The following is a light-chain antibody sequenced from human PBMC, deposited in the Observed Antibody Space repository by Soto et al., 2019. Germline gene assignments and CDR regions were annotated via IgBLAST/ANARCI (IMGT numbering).Light chain of an antibody. Sequence: ENLLTQSPATLSWSPGEGATLSCRASQSINTYLAWYQQKPGQAPRLLIYGASNRATGIPDRLSGSGSGTDFPLTISRLPPEDSAVYYCQQYGSSGTFGHGTQVDIK. CDR2: GAS. CDR1: QSINTY. CDR3: QQYGSSGT. J-gene: IGKJ1*01. V-gene: IGKV3-20*01.